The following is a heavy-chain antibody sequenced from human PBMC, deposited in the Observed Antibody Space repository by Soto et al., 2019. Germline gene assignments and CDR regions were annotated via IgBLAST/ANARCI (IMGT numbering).Heavy chain of an antibody. J-gene: IGHJ3*02. CDR1: GGSFSGYY. V-gene: IGHV4-34*02. CDR3: AGETSDYDILTAPTTFDI. Sequence: QVQLQQWGAGLLKPSETLSLTCAVSGGSFSGYYWSWIRQPPGKGLEWIGEINHSGSTDYNPSLKSRVTISVDTSKKQISLKVSSVTAADTVVYYCAGETSDYDILTAPTTFDIWGQGTMVTVSS. CDR2: INHSGST. D-gene: IGHD3-9*01.